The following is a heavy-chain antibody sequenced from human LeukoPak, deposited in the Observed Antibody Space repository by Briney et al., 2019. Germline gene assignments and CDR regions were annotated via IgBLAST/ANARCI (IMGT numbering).Heavy chain of an antibody. CDR2: ISSSRSYI. CDR1: GFTFSSYS. Sequence: GGSLRLSCAASGFTFSSYSMNWVRQAPGKGLEWVSSISSSRSYIYYADSVKGRFTISRDNAKNSLYLQMNSLRAEDRAVYYCARDRRGSYDAFDIWGQGTMVTVSS. D-gene: IGHD1-26*01. J-gene: IGHJ3*02. V-gene: IGHV3-21*01. CDR3: ARDRRGSYDAFDI.